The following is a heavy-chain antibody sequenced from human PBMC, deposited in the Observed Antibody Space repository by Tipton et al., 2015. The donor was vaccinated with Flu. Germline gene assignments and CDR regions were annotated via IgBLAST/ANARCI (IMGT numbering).Heavy chain of an antibody. CDR2: IHYSGTT. V-gene: IGHV4-39*07. Sequence: TLSLTCTVSGGSITSSSFHWGWIRQTPGKGLEWIGVIHYSGTTYYNPSLKSRVTVSVDTSKNQFSLNLRSVTAADTAVYYCARACGGGGNRWFDPWGQGALVTVSS. CDR3: ARACGGGGNRWFDP. CDR1: GGSITSSSFH. J-gene: IGHJ5*02. D-gene: IGHD2-15*01.